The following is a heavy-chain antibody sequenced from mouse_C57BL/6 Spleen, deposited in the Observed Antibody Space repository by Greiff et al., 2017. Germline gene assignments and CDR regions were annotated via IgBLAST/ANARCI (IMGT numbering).Heavy chain of an antibody. CDR2: ISGGGGNT. CDR1: GFTFSSYT. D-gene: IGHD1-1*01. V-gene: IGHV5-9*01. CDR3: ARHNGSSFLYAMDY. Sequence: LKESGGGLVKPGGSLKLSCAASGFTFSSYTMSWVRQTPEKRLEWVATISGGGGNTYYPDSVKGRFTISRDNAKNTLYLQMSSLRSEDTALYYCARHNGSSFLYAMDYWGQGTSVTVSS. J-gene: IGHJ4*01.